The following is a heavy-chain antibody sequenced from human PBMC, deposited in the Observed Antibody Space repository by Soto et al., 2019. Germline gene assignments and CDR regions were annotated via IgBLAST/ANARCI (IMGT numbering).Heavy chain of an antibody. Sequence: TSETLSLTCAVYGGSFGGYHWSWIRQSPGKGLEWTGEISHSGITNYNPSLKSRATISVDTSKNQVSLKLSSVTAADTAVYYCARGGYSSDWYRYWGQGTLVTVSS. J-gene: IGHJ4*02. V-gene: IGHV4-34*01. CDR1: GGSFGGYH. CDR3: ARGGYSSDWYRY. D-gene: IGHD6-19*01. CDR2: ISHSGIT.